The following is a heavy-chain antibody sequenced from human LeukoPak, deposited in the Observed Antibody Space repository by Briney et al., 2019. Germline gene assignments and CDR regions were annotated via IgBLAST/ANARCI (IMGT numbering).Heavy chain of an antibody. J-gene: IGHJ4*02. Sequence: PGGSLRLSCAASGFTFTAFPMTWVRQAPGQGLEWVSAISGSGATTSYADSVKGRFTISRDNPRNTLYMQMNSLRDEDTALYYCAIMHGYYDGSGYWVQWGQGTLVTVSS. CDR1: GFTFTAFP. D-gene: IGHD3-22*01. V-gene: IGHV3-23*01. CDR2: ISGSGATT. CDR3: AIMHGYYDGSGYWVQ.